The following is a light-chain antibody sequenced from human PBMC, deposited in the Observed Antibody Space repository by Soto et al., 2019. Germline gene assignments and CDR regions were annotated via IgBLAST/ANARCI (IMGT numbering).Light chain of an antibody. CDR3: QQYGSSPQT. CDR1: QSVSSSY. V-gene: IGKV3-20*01. J-gene: IGKJ1*01. CDR2: GAS. Sequence: EIVLTQSPCTLSLSPLERSTLSCRASQSVSSSYLAWYQQKPGQAPRLLIYGASSRATGIPDRFSGSGSGTDFTLTISRLEPEDFAVYYCQQYGSSPQTFGQGTKV.